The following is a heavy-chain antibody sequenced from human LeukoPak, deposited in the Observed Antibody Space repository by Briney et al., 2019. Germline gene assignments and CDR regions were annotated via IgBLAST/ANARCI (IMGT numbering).Heavy chain of an antibody. V-gene: IGHV3-64*01. D-gene: IGHD3-10*01. CDR2: ISNNGGTT. Sequence: SGGSLRLSYAASGFTFSSYAMHWVRQAPGKGLEYVSAISNNGGTTYYANSVRGRFTISRDNSKNTLYLQMGSLRAEDKAVYYCARVNGSGSYYDYWGQGTLVTVSS. CDR1: GFTFSSYA. J-gene: IGHJ4*02. CDR3: ARVNGSGSYYDY.